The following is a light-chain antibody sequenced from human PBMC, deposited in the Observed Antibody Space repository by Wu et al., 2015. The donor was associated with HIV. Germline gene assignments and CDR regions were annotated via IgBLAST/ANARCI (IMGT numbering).Light chain of an antibody. CDR2: ATS. V-gene: IGKV1-39*01. CDR3: QQSYSTPWT. Sequence: DIQMTQSPSSLSASVGDRVTITCRASQSISTFLNWYQQRPEKAPKLLIYATSSLQSGVPSRFSGTGSGTDFSLAISSLQPEDFGTYYCQQSYSTPWTFGQGTKVEIK. J-gene: IGKJ1*01. CDR1: QSISTF.